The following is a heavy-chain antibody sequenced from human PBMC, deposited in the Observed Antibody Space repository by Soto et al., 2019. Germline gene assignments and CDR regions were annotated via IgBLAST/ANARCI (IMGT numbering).Heavy chain of an antibody. V-gene: IGHV3-11*01. CDR3: ARVVAYCSGGSCFLDY. J-gene: IGHJ4*02. CDR1: GFTFSDYY. CDR2: ISSSGSTI. Sequence: GGSLRLSCAASGFTFSDYYMSWIRQAPGKGLEWVSYISSSGSTIYYADSVKGRFTISRDNAKNSLYLQMNSLRAEDTAVYYCARVVAYCSGGSCFLDYWGQGTLVTVSS. D-gene: IGHD2-15*01.